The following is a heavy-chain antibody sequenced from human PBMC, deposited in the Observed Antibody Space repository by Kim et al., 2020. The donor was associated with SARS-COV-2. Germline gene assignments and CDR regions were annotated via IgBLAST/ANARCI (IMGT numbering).Heavy chain of an antibody. J-gene: IGHJ4*02. V-gene: IGHV4-34*01. CDR3: ARAGGDFTMVRGKFEY. CDR1: GGSFSGYY. Sequence: SETLSLTCAVYGGSFSGYYWSWIRQPPGKGLEWIGEINHSGSTNYNPSLKSRVTISVDTSKNQFSLKLSSVTAADTAVYYCARAGGDFTMVRGKFEYWGQGTLVTVSS. D-gene: IGHD3-10*01. CDR2: INHSGST.